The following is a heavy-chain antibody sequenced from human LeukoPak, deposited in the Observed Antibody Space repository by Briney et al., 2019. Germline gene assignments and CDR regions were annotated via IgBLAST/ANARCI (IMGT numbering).Heavy chain of an antibody. CDR2: ILDDGTNK. D-gene: IGHD3-10*01. V-gene: IGHV3-30*02. J-gene: IGHJ4*02. CDR1: GFTFSRQC. Sequence: GGSLRPSCAAAGFTFSRQCIHWVRQAPGKGLGWVAFILDDGTNKYHADSVKGRFTVSRDNSKNTLYLQMNSLRTEDSAVYYCANEWLHISGTYKANNWGQGTLVTVSS. CDR3: ANEWLHISGTYKANN.